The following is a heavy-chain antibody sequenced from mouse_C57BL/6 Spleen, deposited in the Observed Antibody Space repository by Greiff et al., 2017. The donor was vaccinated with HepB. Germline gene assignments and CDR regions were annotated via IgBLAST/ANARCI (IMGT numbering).Heavy chain of an antibody. V-gene: IGHV5-17*01. CDR3: ARKGVYYDYGTWFAY. CDR1: GFTFSDYG. J-gene: IGHJ3*01. Sequence: EVKLMESGGGLVKPGGSLKLSCAASGFTFSDYGMHWVRQAPEKGLEWVAYISSGSSTIYYADTVKGRFTISRDNAKNTLFLQMTSLRSEDTVMYYCARKGVYYDYGTWFAYWGQGTLVTVSA. D-gene: IGHD2-4*01. CDR2: ISSGSSTI.